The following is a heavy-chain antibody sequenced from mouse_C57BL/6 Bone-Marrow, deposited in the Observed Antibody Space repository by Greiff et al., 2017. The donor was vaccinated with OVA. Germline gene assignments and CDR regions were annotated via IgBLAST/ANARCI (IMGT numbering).Heavy chain of an antibody. V-gene: IGHV1-82*01. D-gene: IGHD1-1*01. CDR1: GYAFSSSW. CDR2: IYPGDGDT. J-gene: IGHJ4*01. CDR3: VYYYEGYYAMDY. Sequence: QVQLQQSGPELVKPGASVKISCKASGYAFSSSWMNWVKQRPGKGLEWIGRIYPGDGDTNYNGKFKGKATLTADKSSSTAYMQLSSLTSEDSAVYFCVYYYEGYYAMDYWGQGTSVTVSS.